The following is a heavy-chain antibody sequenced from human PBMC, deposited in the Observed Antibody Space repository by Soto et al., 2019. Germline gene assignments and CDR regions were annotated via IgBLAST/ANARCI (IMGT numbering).Heavy chain of an antibody. J-gene: IGHJ5*02. CDR3: ARAARIFGPVWFDP. CDR2: IYYSGST. CDR1: GGSISSGDYY. D-gene: IGHD3-3*01. V-gene: IGHV4-30-4*01. Sequence: SETLSLTCTVSGGSISSGDYYWSWIRQPPGKGLEWIGYIYYSGSTYYNPSLKSRVTISVDTSKNQFSLKLSSVTAADTAVYYCARAARIFGPVWFDPWGQGTLVTVSS.